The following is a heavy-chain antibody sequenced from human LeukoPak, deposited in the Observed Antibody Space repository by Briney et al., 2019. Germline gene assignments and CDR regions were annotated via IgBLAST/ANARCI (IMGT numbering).Heavy chain of an antibody. CDR2: LYRTASS. V-gene: IGHV4-38-2*01. Sequence: TSETLSFTCAVSGFSISTGYYWVWIRQPPGRGLEGIVTLYRTASSSYNSSVRGPISMSVDTSTNQFSLTLSFVPGADTAVYYCARQHDSYYYSFIDVWGSGTTVTVSS. J-gene: IGHJ6*03. CDR1: GFSISTGYY. CDR3: ARQHDSYYYSFIDV.